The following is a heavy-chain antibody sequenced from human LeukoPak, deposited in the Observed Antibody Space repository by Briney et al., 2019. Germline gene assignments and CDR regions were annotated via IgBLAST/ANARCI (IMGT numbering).Heavy chain of an antibody. J-gene: IGHJ3*02. Sequence: ASVKVSCKASGYTFTSYGISWVRQAPGQGLEWMGWISAYNGNTNYAQKLQGRVTMTTDTSTSTAYMELRSLRSDDTAVYYCARDTDTAMATDAFDIWGQGTMVTVSS. CDR2: ISAYNGNT. V-gene: IGHV1-18*01. CDR1: GYTFTSYG. D-gene: IGHD5-18*01. CDR3: ARDTDTAMATDAFDI.